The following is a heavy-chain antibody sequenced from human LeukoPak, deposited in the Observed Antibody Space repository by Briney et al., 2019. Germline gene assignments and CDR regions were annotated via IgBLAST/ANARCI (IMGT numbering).Heavy chain of an antibody. J-gene: IGHJ5*02. D-gene: IGHD4-17*01. Sequence: GGSLRLSCAASGFTFSSYSMNSVRQAPGRGLEWVSSISSSSSYIYYADSVKGRFTISRDNAKNSLYLQMNSLRAEDTAVYYCARGDDYGDYADNWFDPWGQGTLVTVSS. CDR3: ARGDDYGDYADNWFDP. CDR2: ISSSSSYI. V-gene: IGHV3-21*01. CDR1: GFTFSSYS.